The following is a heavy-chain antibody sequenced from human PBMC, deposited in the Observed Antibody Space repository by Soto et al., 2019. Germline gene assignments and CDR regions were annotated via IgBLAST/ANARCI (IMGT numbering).Heavy chain of an antibody. CDR2: ISDSGGNT. J-gene: IGHJ5*02. Sequence: EVQLTESGGGLVQPGGSLRLSCAASGFTFSSYSMTWVRQAPGKGLECVSGISDSGGNTWYADSVKGRFTISRDNSKNTLFLQMNSLRAEDTAVYFCSKWSGFGDAWGQGTLVTVSS. CDR1: GFTFSSYS. CDR3: SKWSGFGDA. V-gene: IGHV3-23*01. D-gene: IGHD3-10*01.